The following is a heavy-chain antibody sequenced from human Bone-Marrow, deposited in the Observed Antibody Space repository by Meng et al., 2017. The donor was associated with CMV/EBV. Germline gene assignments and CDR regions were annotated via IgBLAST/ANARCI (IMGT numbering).Heavy chain of an antibody. J-gene: IGHJ6*02. Sequence: ASVMVSCKASGYTFTSYDINWVRQATGQGLEWMGWMNPNSGNTGYAQKLQGRVTITRNTSISTAYMELSSLRSEDTAVYYCARGWVVVAATWSYYYYYGMDVWGQGTTVPVSS. CDR3: ARGWVVVAATWSYYYYYGMDV. D-gene: IGHD2-15*01. V-gene: IGHV1-8*03. CDR1: GYTFTSYD. CDR2: MNPNSGNT.